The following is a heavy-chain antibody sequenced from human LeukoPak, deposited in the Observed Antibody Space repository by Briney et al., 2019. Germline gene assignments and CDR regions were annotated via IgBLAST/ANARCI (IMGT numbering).Heavy chain of an antibody. J-gene: IGHJ4*02. CDR1: GYTFTGYD. Sequence: GASVKVSCKASGYTFTGYDMHWVRQAPGQGLEWMGWISAYNGNANYAQKLQGRVTMTTDTSTSTAYMELRSLRSDDTAVYYCARDRAGETSPIDYWGQGTLVTVSS. V-gene: IGHV1-18*04. CDR3: ARDRAGETSPIDY. D-gene: IGHD1-26*01. CDR2: ISAYNGNA.